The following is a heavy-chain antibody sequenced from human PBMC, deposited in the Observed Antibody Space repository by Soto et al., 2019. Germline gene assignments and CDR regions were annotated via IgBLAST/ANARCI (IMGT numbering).Heavy chain of an antibody. CDR2: INPSGGST. Sequence: GASVKVSCKASGYTFTSYYMHWVRQAPGQGLEWMGIINPSGGSTSYAQKFQGRVTMTRDTSTSTVYMELSSLRSEDTAVYYCARDRGIAVAGRYWFDPWGQGTLVTVS. CDR3: ARDRGIAVAGRYWFDP. D-gene: IGHD6-19*01. CDR1: GYTFTSYY. J-gene: IGHJ5*02. V-gene: IGHV1-46*01.